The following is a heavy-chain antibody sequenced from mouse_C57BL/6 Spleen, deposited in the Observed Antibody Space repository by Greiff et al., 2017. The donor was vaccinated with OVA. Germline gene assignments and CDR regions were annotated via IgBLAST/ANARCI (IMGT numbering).Heavy chain of an antibody. CDR3: ARGSITTVVAVDY. Sequence: VQLQQPGAELVRPGSSVKLSCKASGYTFTSYWMHWVKQRPIQGLEWIGNIDPSDSETHYNQKFKDKATLTVDTSSSTAYMQLSSLTSEDSAVYDGARGSITTVVAVDYWGQGTTLTVSS. CDR1: GYTFTSYW. CDR2: IDPSDSET. J-gene: IGHJ2*01. V-gene: IGHV1-52*01. D-gene: IGHD1-1*01.